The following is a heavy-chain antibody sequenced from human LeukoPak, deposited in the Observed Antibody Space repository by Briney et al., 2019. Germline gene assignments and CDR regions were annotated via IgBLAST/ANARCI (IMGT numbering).Heavy chain of an antibody. Sequence: KPSETLSLTCTVSGASISSYYWNWIRQPAGKGLEWIGRIYTSGSTNYNPSLKSRVTMSVDTSKNQFSLKLNSVTAADTAVYYCARDPCTHGVCYTFGYWGQGTLVTVSS. CDR1: GASISSYY. D-gene: IGHD2-8*01. CDR3: ARDPCTHGVCYTFGY. J-gene: IGHJ4*02. V-gene: IGHV4-4*07. CDR2: IYTSGST.